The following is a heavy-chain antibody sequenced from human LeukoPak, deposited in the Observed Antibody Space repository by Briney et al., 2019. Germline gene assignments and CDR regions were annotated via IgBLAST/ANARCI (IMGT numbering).Heavy chain of an antibody. CDR2: IYYSGSI. J-gene: IGHJ4*02. CDR1: GVSISSSSYY. CDR3: ARHPRSPTGTITFDY. D-gene: IGHD1-1*01. V-gene: IGHV4-39*01. Sequence: SETLSLTCTVSGVSISSSSYYWGWIRQPPGKGLEWIGSIYYSGSIYYNPSLKSRVTISVDTSKNQFSLKLSSVTAADTAVYYCARHPRSPTGTITFDYWGQGTLVTVSS.